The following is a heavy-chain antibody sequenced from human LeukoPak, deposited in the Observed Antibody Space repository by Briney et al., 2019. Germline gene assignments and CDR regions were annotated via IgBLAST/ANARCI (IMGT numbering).Heavy chain of an antibody. J-gene: IGHJ6*03. D-gene: IGHD2-2*01. Sequence: GGSLRLSCAASGFNLSSDSMNWVRQAPGKGLEGVSSISFSSSYIYYADSVKGRFTISRDNAKNSLYLQMNSLRAEDTAVYYCARGYCSGTRCPDYMDVWGKGTTVTVSS. CDR2: ISFSSSYI. V-gene: IGHV3-21*01. CDR1: GFNLSSDS. CDR3: ARGYCSGTRCPDYMDV.